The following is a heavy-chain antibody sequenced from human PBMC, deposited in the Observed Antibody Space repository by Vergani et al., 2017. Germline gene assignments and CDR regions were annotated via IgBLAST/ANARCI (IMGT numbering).Heavy chain of an antibody. J-gene: IGHJ5*02. CDR2: IYHSGST. CDR3: AREEGGEQQSLVPINWFDP. CDR1: GYSISSGYY. Sequence: QVQLQESGPGLVKPSETLSLTCAVSGYSISSGYYWGWIRQPPGKGLEWIGSIYHSGSTYYNPSLKSRVTISVDTSKNQFSLKLSSVTAADTAVYYWAREEGGEQQSLVPINWFDPWGQGTLVTVSS. V-gene: IGHV4-38-2*02. D-gene: IGHD6-19*01.